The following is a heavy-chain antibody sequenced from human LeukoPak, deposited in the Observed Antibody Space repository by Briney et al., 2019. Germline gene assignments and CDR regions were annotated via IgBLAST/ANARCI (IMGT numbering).Heavy chain of an antibody. J-gene: IGHJ4*02. CDR3: ARPRGWFTYYYDSSGYYFDY. CDR1: GYTFTSYY. V-gene: IGHV1-46*01. Sequence: ASVKVSCKASGYTFTSYYMHWVRQAPGQGLEWMGIINPSGGSTSYAQKFQGRVTMTRDTSTSTAYMELRSLRSDDTAVYYCARPRGWFTYYYDSSGYYFDYWGQGTLVTVSS. D-gene: IGHD3-22*01. CDR2: INPSGGST.